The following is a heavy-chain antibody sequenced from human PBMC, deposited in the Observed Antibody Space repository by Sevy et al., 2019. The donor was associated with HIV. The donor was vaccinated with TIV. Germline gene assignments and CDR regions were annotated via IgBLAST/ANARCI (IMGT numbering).Heavy chain of an antibody. Sequence: GGSLRLSCAASGFTFSSYSMNWVRQAPGKGLEWVSSISSSSSYIYYADSVKGRFTISRDNAKNSLYLQMNSLRAEDTAVYYGARDRGKFHGGYCSSTSCYGDRFDPWGQGTLVTVSS. D-gene: IGHD2-2*01. CDR2: ISSSSSYI. V-gene: IGHV3-21*01. CDR3: ARDRGKFHGGYCSSTSCYGDRFDP. CDR1: GFTFSSYS. J-gene: IGHJ5*02.